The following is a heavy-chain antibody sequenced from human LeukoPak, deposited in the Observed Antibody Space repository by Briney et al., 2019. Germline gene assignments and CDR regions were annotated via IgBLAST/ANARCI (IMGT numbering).Heavy chain of an antibody. D-gene: IGHD5-12*01. CDR2: IYYSGST. J-gene: IGHJ5*02. V-gene: IGHV4-39*01. Sequence: PSETLSLTCTVSGGSISSSSYYWGWIRQPPGKGLEWIGSIYYSGSTYYNPSLKSRVTISVDTSKNQFSLKLSSVTAADTAVYYCARRTSDIVATIVKWTIGGFWFDPWGQGTLVTVSS. CDR3: ARRTSDIVATIVKWTIGGFWFDP. CDR1: GGSISSSSYY.